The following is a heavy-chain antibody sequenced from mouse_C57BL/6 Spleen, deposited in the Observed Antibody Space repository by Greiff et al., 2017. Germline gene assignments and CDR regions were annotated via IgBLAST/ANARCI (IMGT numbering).Heavy chain of an antibody. D-gene: IGHD1-1*01. J-gene: IGHJ2*01. V-gene: IGHV1-50*01. CDR3: ASEAPLGPSSHYYGSSGDY. Sequence: VQLQQPGAELVKPGASVKLSCKASGYTFTSYWMQWVKQRPGQGLEWIGEIHPSDSYTNYNQKFKGKATLTVDTSSSTAYMQLSSLTSEDSAVYYCASEAPLGPSSHYYGSSGDYWGQGTTLTVSS. CDR2: IHPSDSYT. CDR1: GYTFTSYW.